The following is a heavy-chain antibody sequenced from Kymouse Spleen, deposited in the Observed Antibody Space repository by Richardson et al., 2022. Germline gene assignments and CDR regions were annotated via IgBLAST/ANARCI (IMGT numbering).Heavy chain of an antibody. CDR3: ARAGIAARYYYYYGMDV. CDR2: IYYSGST. J-gene: IGHJ6*02. CDR1: GGSVSSGSYY. Sequence: QVQLQESGPGLVKPSETLSLTCTVSGGSVSSGSYYWSWIRQPPGKGLEWIGYIYYSGSTNYNPSLKSRVTISVDTSKNQFSLKLSSVTAADTAVYYCARAGIAARYYYYYGMDVWGQGTTVTVSS. V-gene: IGHV4-61*01. D-gene: IGHD6-6*01.